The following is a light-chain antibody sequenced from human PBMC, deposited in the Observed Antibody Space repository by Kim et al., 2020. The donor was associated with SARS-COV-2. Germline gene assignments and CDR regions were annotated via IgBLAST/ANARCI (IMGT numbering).Light chain of an antibody. Sequence: PGERATLSCRASQISSYLAWYQQKPGQAPRFLIYGAYSRATGIPDRFSGSVSGTDFTLTISRLEPVDFAVYYCQEYGTSPYTFGQGTKLEI. J-gene: IGKJ2*01. V-gene: IGKV3-20*01. CDR3: QEYGTSPYT. CDR1: QISSY. CDR2: GAY.